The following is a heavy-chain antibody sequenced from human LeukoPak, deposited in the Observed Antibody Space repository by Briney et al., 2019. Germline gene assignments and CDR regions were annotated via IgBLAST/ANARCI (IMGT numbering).Heavy chain of an antibody. D-gene: IGHD5-18*01. CDR3: ARVPSRIQLWLIRGGSAFDI. CDR2: ISAYNGNT. CDR1: GYTFTSYG. V-gene: IGHV1-18*01. J-gene: IGHJ3*02. Sequence: GASVKVSCKASGYTFTSYGISWVRQAPGQGLEWMGWISAYNGNTNYAQKLQGRVTMATDTSTSTAYMELRSLRSDDTAVYYCARVPSRIQLWLIRGGSAFDIWGQGTMVTVSS.